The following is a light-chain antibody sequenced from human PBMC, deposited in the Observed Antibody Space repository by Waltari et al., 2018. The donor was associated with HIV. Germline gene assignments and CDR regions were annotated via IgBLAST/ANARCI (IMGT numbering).Light chain of an antibody. Sequence: EIVLTQSPGTLSLSPGERATLSCRASQSVSSTYLAWYQHKPGQAPRLLIYGASSRATGIPDRFSGSGSGTDFTLTITRLEPEDFAIYYRQQYGSSPQTFGQGTKVEI. J-gene: IGKJ1*01. CDR1: QSVSSTY. V-gene: IGKV3-20*01. CDR3: QQYGSSPQT. CDR2: GAS.